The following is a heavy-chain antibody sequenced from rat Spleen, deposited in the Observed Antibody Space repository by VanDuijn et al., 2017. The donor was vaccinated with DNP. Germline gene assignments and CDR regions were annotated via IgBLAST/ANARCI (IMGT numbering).Heavy chain of an antibody. CDR3: ARGESNAGYWYFDF. CDR1: GYSITSNY. V-gene: IGHV3-1*01. CDR2: ISYSGST. D-gene: IGHD3-6*01. J-gene: IGHJ1*01. Sequence: EVLLQESGPGLVKPSQSLSLTCSVTGYSITSNYWAWIRKFPGNKMEWMGYISYSGSTGFNPSLKSRISITRDTSKNQFFLQLNSVTTEGTATYDCARGESNAGYWYFDFWGPGTMVTVSS.